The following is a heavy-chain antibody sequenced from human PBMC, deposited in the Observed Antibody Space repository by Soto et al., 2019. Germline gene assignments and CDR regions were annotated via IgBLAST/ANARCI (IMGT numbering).Heavy chain of an antibody. CDR1: GFTFSSYA. Sequence: PGGSLRLSCAASGFTFSSYAMHWVRQAPGKGLEWVAVISYDGSNKYYADSVKGRFTISRDNSKNTLYLQMNSLRAEDTAVYYCARGPYYYDSSGYWYWGQGTLVTVSS. V-gene: IGHV3-30-3*01. CDR3: ARGPYYYDSSGYWY. D-gene: IGHD3-22*01. CDR2: ISYDGSNK. J-gene: IGHJ4*02.